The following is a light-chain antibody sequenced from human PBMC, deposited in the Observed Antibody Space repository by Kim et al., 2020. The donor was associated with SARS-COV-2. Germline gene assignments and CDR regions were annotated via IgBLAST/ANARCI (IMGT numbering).Light chain of an antibody. CDR3: NSRDSSGNHVV. CDR1: SLRSYY. Sequence: ALGQTVRNNWQGDSLRSYYASWYKQKPGQAPVLVIYGKNNRPSGIPDRFSGSSSGNTASLTITGAQAEDEADYYCNSRDSSGNHVVFGGGTQLTVL. CDR2: GKN. J-gene: IGLJ2*01. V-gene: IGLV3-19*01.